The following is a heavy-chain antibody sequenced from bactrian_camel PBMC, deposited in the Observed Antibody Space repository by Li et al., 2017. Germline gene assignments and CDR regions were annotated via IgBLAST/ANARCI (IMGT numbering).Heavy chain of an antibody. CDR3: VARDSGLCYTWASSSYKY. Sequence: DVQLVESGGGSVESGGSLRLSCAASRKNIEGFCMAWFRQRPGEEREAIAQIDMHGSTTYADSVKGRFTISQDAGKNTLYLQMENLEPDDTGMYYCVARDSGLCYTWASSSYKYWGQGTQVTVS. CDR1: RKNIEGFC. J-gene: IGHJ4*01. CDR2: IDMHGSTT. D-gene: IGHD2*01. V-gene: IGHV3S36*01.